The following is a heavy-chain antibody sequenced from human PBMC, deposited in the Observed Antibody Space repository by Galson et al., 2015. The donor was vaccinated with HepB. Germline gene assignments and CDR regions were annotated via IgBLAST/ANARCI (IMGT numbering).Heavy chain of an antibody. CDR2: ISSSSYI. V-gene: IGHV3-21*01. Sequence: SLRLSCAASGFTFSSYSMNWVRQAPGKGLEWVSSISSSSYIYYADSVKGRFTISRDNAKNSLYPQMNSLRAEDTAVYYCARDGYSSSSVAYYYYYYYMDVWGKGTTVTVSS. CDR3: ARDGYSSSSVAYYYYYYYMDV. J-gene: IGHJ6*03. CDR1: GFTFSSYS. D-gene: IGHD6-6*01.